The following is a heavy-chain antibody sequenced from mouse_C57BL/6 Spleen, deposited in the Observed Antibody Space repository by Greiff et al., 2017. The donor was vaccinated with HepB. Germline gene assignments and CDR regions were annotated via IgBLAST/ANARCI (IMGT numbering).Heavy chain of an antibody. V-gene: IGHV1-15*01. D-gene: IGHD1-1*01. CDR1: GYTFTDYE. CDR3: TKGSYGSSRYWYFDV. CDR2: IDPETGGT. Sequence: VKLQQSGAELVRPGASVTLSCKASGYTFTDYEMHWVKQTPVHGLEWIGAIDPETGGTAYNQKFKGKAILTADKSSSTAYMELSSLTSEDSAVYYCTKGSYGSSRYWYFDVWGTGTTVTVSS. J-gene: IGHJ1*03.